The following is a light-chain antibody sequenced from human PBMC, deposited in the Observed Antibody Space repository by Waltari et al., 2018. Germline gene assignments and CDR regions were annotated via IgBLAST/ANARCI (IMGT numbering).Light chain of an antibody. V-gene: IGKV3-15*01. Sequence: EIVMTQSPATLSASPGERATPPCRASQSVSSNLAWYQQKPGQAPRLLIYGASPRATGIPARFSGSGSGTEFTLTISSLQSEDFAVYYCQQYNNWRLTFGGGTKVEIK. J-gene: IGKJ4*01. CDR2: GAS. CDR3: QQYNNWRLT. CDR1: QSVSSN.